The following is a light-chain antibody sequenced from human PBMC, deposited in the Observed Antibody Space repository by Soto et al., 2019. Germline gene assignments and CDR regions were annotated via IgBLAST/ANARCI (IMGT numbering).Light chain of an antibody. V-gene: IGLV2-14*01. Sequence: QSALTQPASVSGSPGQSITISCTGTSSDIGTYKYVYWFQHHPAKAPKLIIFEVSNRPSGISDRFSGFKSANTAYLTISGVQAEDEADYHCSSYTTIKTVVFGGGTKLTVL. J-gene: IGLJ2*01. CDR2: EVS. CDR3: SSYTTIKTVV. CDR1: SSDIGTYKY.